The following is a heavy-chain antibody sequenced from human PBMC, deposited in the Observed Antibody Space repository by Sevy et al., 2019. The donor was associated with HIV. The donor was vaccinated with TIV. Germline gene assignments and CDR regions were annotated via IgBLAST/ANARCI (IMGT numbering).Heavy chain of an antibody. CDR2: IIPIFGTA. CDR3: ARERGDCSSTSCYAYYYYYGMDV. J-gene: IGHJ6*02. Sequence: ASVKVSCKASGGTFSSYAISWVRQAPGQGLEWMGGIIPIFGTANYAQKFQGRVTITADESTSTAYMERSSLRSEDTAVYYCARERGDCSSTSCYAYYYYYGMDVWGQGTTVTVSS. V-gene: IGHV1-69*13. CDR1: GGTFSSYA. D-gene: IGHD2-2*01.